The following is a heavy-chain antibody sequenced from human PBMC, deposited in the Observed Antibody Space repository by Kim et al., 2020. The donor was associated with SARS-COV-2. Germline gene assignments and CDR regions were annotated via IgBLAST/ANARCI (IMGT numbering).Heavy chain of an antibody. CDR3: ARDDVPAAIWGGAFDI. CDR2: ISSNGGST. CDR1: GFTFSSYA. Sequence: GGSLRLSCAASGFTFSSYAMHWVRQAPGKGLEYVSAISSNGGSTYYANSVKGRFTISRDNSKNTLYLQMGSLRAEDMAVYYCARDDVPAAIWGGAFDIWGQGTMVTVSS. V-gene: IGHV3-64*01. J-gene: IGHJ3*02. D-gene: IGHD2-2*02.